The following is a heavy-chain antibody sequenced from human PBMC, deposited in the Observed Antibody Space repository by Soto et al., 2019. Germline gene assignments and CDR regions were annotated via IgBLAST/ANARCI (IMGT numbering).Heavy chain of an antibody. Sequence: GASVKVSCKASGGTFSSYTISWVRQAPGQGLEWMGRIIPILGIANYAQKFQGRVTITADKSTSTAYMELSSLRSEDTAVYYCARSPFSTMDFDYWGQGTLVTVSS. CDR3: ARSPFSTMDFDY. D-gene: IGHD3-10*01. CDR2: IIPILGIA. V-gene: IGHV1-69*02. J-gene: IGHJ4*02. CDR1: GGTFSSYT.